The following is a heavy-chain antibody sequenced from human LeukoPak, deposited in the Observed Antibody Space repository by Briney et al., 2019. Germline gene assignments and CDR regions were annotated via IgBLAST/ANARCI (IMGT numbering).Heavy chain of an antibody. CDR1: GFTFGRHA. D-gene: IGHD3-10*01. CDR3: AKDVGTSGNYSPSDY. CDR2: IRFSGEST. Sequence: GGSLRLSCAASGFTFGRHAMHWVRQAPGKGLEWVSAIRFSGESTYYADSVKGRFTISRDNSRNTLYLQMDSLRAEDSAVYYCAKDVGTSGNYSPSDYWGQGTLVTVSS. J-gene: IGHJ4*02. V-gene: IGHV3-23*01.